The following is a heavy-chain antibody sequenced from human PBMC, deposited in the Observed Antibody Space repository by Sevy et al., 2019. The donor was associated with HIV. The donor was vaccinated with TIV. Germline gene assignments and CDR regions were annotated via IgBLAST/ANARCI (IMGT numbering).Heavy chain of an antibody. Sequence: KQSQTLSLTCAISGDSVSSNSAACNWIRQSPTSGLEWLGRTYYRSKWYNDYAVSVKSRITINPDTSKNQFSLQLNSLTPEDTAVYYCVRDFGSSLNGFDPWGQGTLVTVSS. CDR3: VRDFGSSLNGFDP. CDR1: GDSVSSNSAA. J-gene: IGHJ5*02. D-gene: IGHD6-13*01. CDR2: TYYRSKWYN. V-gene: IGHV6-1*01.